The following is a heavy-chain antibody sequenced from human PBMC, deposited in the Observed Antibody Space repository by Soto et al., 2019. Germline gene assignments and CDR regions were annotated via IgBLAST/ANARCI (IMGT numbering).Heavy chain of an antibody. V-gene: IGHV5-51*01. D-gene: IGHD1-7*01. J-gene: IGHJ5*02. CDR3: ARVEDELVWPNWFDP. CDR1: GYSFTTYY. CDR2: IYPDDSDT. Sequence: PGESLKISCKGSGYSFTTYYIGWVRQMPGKGLEWMGIIYPDDSDTKYSSSFQGQVTISADKSINTVYLQWSSLKASDTAIYYCARVEDELVWPNWFDPWGQGTLVTVSS.